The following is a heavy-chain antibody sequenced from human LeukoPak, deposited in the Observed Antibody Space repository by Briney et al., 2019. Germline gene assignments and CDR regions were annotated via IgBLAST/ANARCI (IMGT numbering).Heavy chain of an antibody. Sequence: ASVKVSCKASGYTFTSYGISWVRQAPGQGLEWMGWISAYNGNTNYAQKLQGRVTMTTDTSTNTAYMELRSLTSDDTAVYYCARGEMYYDILTGFWSWSSALDYWGQGTLVTVSS. J-gene: IGHJ4*02. CDR3: ARGEMYYDILTGFWSWSSALDY. CDR2: ISAYNGNT. CDR1: GYTFTSYG. V-gene: IGHV1-18*01. D-gene: IGHD3-9*01.